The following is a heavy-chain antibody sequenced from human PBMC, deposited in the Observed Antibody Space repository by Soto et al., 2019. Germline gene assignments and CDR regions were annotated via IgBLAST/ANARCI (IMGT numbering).Heavy chain of an antibody. Sequence: QVQLVQSGAEVQKPGSSVKVSCKASGGTFSSYAISWVRQAPGQGLEWMGGIIPIFGTANYAQKFQGRVTITAYESTSTAYMELSSLRSEDPAVYSCAREWASGSNIGYWGQGPLVPVSS. CDR1: GGTFSSYA. J-gene: IGHJ4*02. CDR2: IIPIFGTA. V-gene: IGHV1-69*01. D-gene: IGHD3-22*01. CDR3: AREWASGSNIGY.